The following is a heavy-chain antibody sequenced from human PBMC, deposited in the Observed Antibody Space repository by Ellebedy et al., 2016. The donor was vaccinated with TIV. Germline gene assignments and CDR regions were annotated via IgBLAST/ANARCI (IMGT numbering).Heavy chain of an antibody. J-gene: IGHJ3*01. CDR2: ISSSSSAI. CDR3: VGLLWAYCGGDCYSDAFDV. Sequence: GESLKISCAASGFSFSSYSMSWVRQSPGKGLEWVSYISSSSSAIYYADSVKGRFTISRDNAKKSLYLQMNSLRDEDTAVYYCVGLLWAYCGGDCYSDAFDVWGQGTMVTVSS. V-gene: IGHV3-48*02. D-gene: IGHD2-21*02. CDR1: GFSFSSYS.